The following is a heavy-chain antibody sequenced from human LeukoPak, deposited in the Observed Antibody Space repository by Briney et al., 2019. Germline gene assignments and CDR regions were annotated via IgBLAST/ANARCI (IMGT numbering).Heavy chain of an antibody. CDR1: GGSINNGDYI. V-gene: IGHV4-30-4*01. J-gene: IGHJ4*02. Sequence: PSQTLSLTCTVSGGSINNGDYIWTWIRQPPGKGLEWIGRFHHGGSPSYNPSLQSRVTISADTSKNQFSLNLRSVTDADTAVYYCARGLPTDKIGYQGQGTMVTVSS. CDR3: ARGLPTDKIGY. CDR2: FHHGGSP. D-gene: IGHD4-17*01.